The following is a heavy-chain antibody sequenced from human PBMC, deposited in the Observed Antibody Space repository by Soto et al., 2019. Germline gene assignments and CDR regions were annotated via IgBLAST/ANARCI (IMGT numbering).Heavy chain of an antibody. CDR1: DGSLSDDY. CDR3: SRGNDAYKGGRT. Sequence: QVQLQQWGAGLLKPSETLSLTCAVYDGSLSDDYYTWTRQSPGKGLEWIGEIHPSGSTYYNPFLKTRVTLSQDTSKKQCSLNLISVTAADTGEYYCSRGNDAYKGGRTWGQGTLVTVSS. J-gene: IGHJ5*02. CDR2: IHPSGST. V-gene: IGHV4-34*02. D-gene: IGHD1-1*01.